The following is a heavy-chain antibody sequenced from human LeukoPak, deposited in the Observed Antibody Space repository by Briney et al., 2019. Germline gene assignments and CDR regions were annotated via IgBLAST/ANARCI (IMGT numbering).Heavy chain of an antibody. D-gene: IGHD5-18*01. CDR3: ARRGYSYGCRDCGYYFDY. J-gene: IGHJ4*02. CDR1: GGSISSSNW. CDR2: IYHSGST. Sequence: SETLSLTCTVSGGSISSSNWWNWVRQPPGKGLEWIGEIYHSGSTNYNPSLKSRVTISVDTSKNQFSLKLTSVTAADTAVYYCARRGYSYGCRDCGYYFDYWGQGTLVTVSS. V-gene: IGHV4-4*02.